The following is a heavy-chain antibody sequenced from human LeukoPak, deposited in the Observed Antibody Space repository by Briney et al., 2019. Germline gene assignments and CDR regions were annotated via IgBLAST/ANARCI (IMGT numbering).Heavy chain of an antibody. CDR3: AREQTRTIRDPTPDGY. D-gene: IGHD2-2*02. CDR1: GFTFSSYR. CDR2: INSDGSST. V-gene: IGHV3-74*01. Sequence: GGSLRLSCAASGFTFSSYRMHWVRQAPGKGLVWVSRINSDGSSTSYADSVKGRFAISRDNAKNTLYLQMNSLRAEDTAVYYCAREQTRTIRDPTPDGYWGQGTLVTVSS. J-gene: IGHJ4*02.